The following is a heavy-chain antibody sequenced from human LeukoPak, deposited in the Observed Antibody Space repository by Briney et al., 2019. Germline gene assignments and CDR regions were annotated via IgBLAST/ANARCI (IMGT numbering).Heavy chain of an antibody. D-gene: IGHD5-18*01. J-gene: IGHJ4*02. CDR1: GYSFTSYW. CDR2: IYPGDSDT. CDR3: ARIPEGGYSYGLFDY. Sequence: KLGESLKISCKGSGYSFTSYWIGWVRQMPGRGLEWMGIIYPGDSDTRYSPSFQGQVTISADKSISTAYLQWSSLKASDTAMYYCARIPEGGYSYGLFDYWGQGTLVTVSS. V-gene: IGHV5-51*01.